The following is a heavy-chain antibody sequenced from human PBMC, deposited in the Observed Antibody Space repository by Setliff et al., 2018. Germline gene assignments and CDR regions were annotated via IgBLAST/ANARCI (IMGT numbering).Heavy chain of an antibody. J-gene: IGHJ4*02. CDR1: VGSLYSGNYY. V-gene: IGHV4-61*09. D-gene: IGHD3-10*01. CDR2: IHGTEGT. Sequence: PSETLSLTCTVSVGSLYSGNYYWTWIRQPAGKALEWIGHIHGTEGTHYNPSLESRVTISRDKSPNQFSLMLRSVTAADTALYYCARGYYNGRGYYYLPCSFDSWGRGIVVTVSS. CDR3: ARGYYNGRGYYYLPCSFDS.